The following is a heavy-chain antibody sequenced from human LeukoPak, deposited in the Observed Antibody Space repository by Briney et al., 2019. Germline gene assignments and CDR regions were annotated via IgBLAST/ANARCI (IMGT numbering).Heavy chain of an antibody. CDR2: INHSGST. V-gene: IGHV4-34*01. CDR3: AADSSGYYYESWFDP. CDR1: GGSFSGYY. J-gene: IGHJ5*02. D-gene: IGHD3-22*01. Sequence: SETLSLTCAVYGGSFSGYYWSWIRQPLGKGLEWIGEINHSGSTNYNPSLKSRVTISVDTSKNQFSLKLSSVTAADTAVYYCAADSSGYYYESWFDPWGQGTLVTVSS.